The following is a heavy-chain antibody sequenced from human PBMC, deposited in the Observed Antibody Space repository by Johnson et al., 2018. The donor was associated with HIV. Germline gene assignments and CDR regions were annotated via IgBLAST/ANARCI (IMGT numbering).Heavy chain of an antibody. Sequence: QVQLVESGGGVVQPGRSLRLSCVASGFTFSSYAMHWVRQAPGKGLEWVAVISYDGSNKYYTDSVKGRFTISRDNSKNTLYLQMNSLRAEDTAVYYCAREFLYGDYQDAFDIWGQGTMVTVSS. J-gene: IGHJ3*02. V-gene: IGHV3-30*04. D-gene: IGHD4-17*01. CDR1: GFTFSSYA. CDR3: AREFLYGDYQDAFDI. CDR2: ISYDGSNK.